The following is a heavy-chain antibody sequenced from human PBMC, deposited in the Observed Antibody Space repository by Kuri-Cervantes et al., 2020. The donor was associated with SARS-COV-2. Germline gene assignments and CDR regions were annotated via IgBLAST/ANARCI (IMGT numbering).Heavy chain of an antibody. CDR3: ARVAGQAPIYYYYMDV. CDR1: EFIFSDYY. D-gene: IGHD2-21*01. Sequence: GESLKISCAASEFIFSDYYMNWIRQAPGKGLEWVSSISSSSSYIYYADSVKGRFTISRDNAKNSLYLQMNSLRGEDTAVYYCARVAGQAPIYYYYMDVWGQGTLVTVSS. V-gene: IGHV3-11*06. J-gene: IGHJ6*03. CDR2: ISSSSSYI.